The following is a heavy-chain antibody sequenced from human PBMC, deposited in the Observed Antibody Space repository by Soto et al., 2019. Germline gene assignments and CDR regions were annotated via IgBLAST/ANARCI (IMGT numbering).Heavy chain of an antibody. D-gene: IGHD1-1*01. CDR1: GSTFGIHW. CDR3: VRPTNRTSDS. V-gene: IGHV3-7*01. Sequence: GGSLRLSCEASGSTFGIHWMTWVRQAPGKALEWVANIKEDGTEKYYVDSVKGRFTISRDNAKNSLFLQMNSLRTEDTAIYYCVRPTNRTSDSWGQGTLVTVSS. CDR2: IKEDGTEK. J-gene: IGHJ4*02.